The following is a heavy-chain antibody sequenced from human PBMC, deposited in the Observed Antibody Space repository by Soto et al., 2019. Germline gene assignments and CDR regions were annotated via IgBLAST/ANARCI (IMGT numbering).Heavy chain of an antibody. CDR1: GYTFTSYA. D-gene: IGHD2-21*02. Sequence: QVQLVQSGAEEKKPGASVKVSCKASGYTFTSYAMHWVRQAPGQRLEWMGWINAGNGNTKYSQKFQGRVTITRDTSASTAYMELSSLRSEDTAVDYWARAWVVVTAPDYWGQGTLVTVSS. J-gene: IGHJ4*02. V-gene: IGHV1-3*05. CDR3: ARAWVVVTAPDY. CDR2: INAGNGNT.